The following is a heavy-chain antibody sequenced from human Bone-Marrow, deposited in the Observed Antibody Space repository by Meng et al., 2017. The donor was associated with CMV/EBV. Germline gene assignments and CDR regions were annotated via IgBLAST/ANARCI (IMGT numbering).Heavy chain of an antibody. J-gene: IGHJ6*02. Sequence: GGSLRLSCAASGFTFSSYAMSWVRQAPGKGLEWVSVIYSGGSSTYYADSVKGRFTISRDNSKNTLYLQMNSLRAEDTAVYYYARESSSSWYSYYYYYGMDVWGQGTTVTVSS. D-gene: IGHD6-13*01. V-gene: IGHV3-23*03. CDR3: ARESSSSWYSYYYYYGMDV. CDR2: IYSGGSST. CDR1: GFTFSSYA.